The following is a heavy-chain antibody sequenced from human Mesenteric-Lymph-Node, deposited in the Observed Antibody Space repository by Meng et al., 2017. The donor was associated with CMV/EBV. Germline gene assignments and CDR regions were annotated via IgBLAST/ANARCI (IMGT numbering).Heavy chain of an antibody. CDR2: IYSGGST. CDR1: GFTVSSKY. CDR3: ARDPGSPDAFDI. J-gene: IGHJ3*02. D-gene: IGHD6-13*01. V-gene: IGHV3-66*02. Sequence: CEASGFTVSSKYMSWVRQAPGKGLEWVSVIYSGGSTYYADSVKGRFTISRDNSKNTLYLQMNSLRAEDTAVYYCARDPGSPDAFDIWGQGTMVTVSS.